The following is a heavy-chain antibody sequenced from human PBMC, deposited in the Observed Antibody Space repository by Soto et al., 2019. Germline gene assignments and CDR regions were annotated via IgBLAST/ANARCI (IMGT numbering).Heavy chain of an antibody. D-gene: IGHD6-19*01. J-gene: IGHJ4*02. V-gene: IGHV1-2*04. Sequence: QVQLVQSGAEVKKPGASVKVSCKASGYTFTGYYMHWMRQAPGQGLEWMGWINPNSGGTNYAQKFQGWVTMTRDTSISTAYMELSRLRSDDTAVYYCARETSRYSSGWYHSCDFDYWGQGTLVTVSS. CDR1: GYTFTGYY. CDR3: ARETSRYSSGWYHSCDFDY. CDR2: INPNSGGT.